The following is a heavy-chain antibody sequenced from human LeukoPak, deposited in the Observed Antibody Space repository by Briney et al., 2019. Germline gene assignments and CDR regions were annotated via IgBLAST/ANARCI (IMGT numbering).Heavy chain of an antibody. Sequence: GGSLRLSCAASGFTFSSYSMNWVRQAPGKGLEWVSSISSSSYIYYADSVKGRFTISRDNAKNSLYLQMNSLRAEDTAVYYCARDQQLVSYFDYWGQGTLVTVSS. CDR2: ISSSSYI. CDR1: GFTFSSYS. CDR3: ARDQQLVSYFDY. J-gene: IGHJ4*02. D-gene: IGHD6-13*01. V-gene: IGHV3-21*01.